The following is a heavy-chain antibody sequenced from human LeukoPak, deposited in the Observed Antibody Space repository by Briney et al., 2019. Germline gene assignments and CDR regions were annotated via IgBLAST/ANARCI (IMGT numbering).Heavy chain of an antibody. CDR2: INPSGGST. J-gene: IGHJ5*02. Sequence: EASVEVSCKASGYTFTNYYMVWVRQAAGQELAWMGIINPSGGSTTYAQKFQGRVTVTRDTSTSTVYMELSSLRSEDTAIYYCARGGAGDMYNFFDPWGQGTLVTVSS. D-gene: IGHD3-16*01. V-gene: IGHV1-46*01. CDR1: GYTFTNYY. CDR3: ARGGAGDMYNFFDP.